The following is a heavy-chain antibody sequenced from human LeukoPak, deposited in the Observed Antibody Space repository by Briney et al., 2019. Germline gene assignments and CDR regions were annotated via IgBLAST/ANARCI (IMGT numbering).Heavy chain of an antibody. J-gene: IGHJ4*02. V-gene: IGHV1-69*13. Sequence: SVKVSCKASGGTFSSYAISWVRQAPGQGREWMGGIIPIFGTANYAQKFQGRVTITADESTSTAYMELSSLRSEDTAVYYCARDRLYGSGSYYMGNFDYWGQGTLVTVSS. D-gene: IGHD3-10*01. CDR1: GGTFSSYA. CDR2: IIPIFGTA. CDR3: ARDRLYGSGSYYMGNFDY.